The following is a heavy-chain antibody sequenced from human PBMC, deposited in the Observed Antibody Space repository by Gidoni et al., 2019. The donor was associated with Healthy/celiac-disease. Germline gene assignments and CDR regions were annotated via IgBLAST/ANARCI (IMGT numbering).Heavy chain of an antibody. J-gene: IGHJ4*02. D-gene: IGHD6-13*01. V-gene: IGHV3-9*01. Sequence: EVQLVESGGGLVQPGRSLRLSCAASGFTFDDYAMPWVRQAPGKGLEWVSGISWNSGSIGYADSVKGRFTISRDNAKNSLYLQMNSLRAEDTALYYCAKGYSSSWGDTPVDYWGQGTLVTVSS. CDR1: GFTFDDYA. CDR3: AKGYSSSWGDTPVDY. CDR2: ISWNSGSI.